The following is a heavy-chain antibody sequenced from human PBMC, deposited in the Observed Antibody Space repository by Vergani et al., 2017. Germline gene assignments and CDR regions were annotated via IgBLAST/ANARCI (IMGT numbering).Heavy chain of an antibody. CDR1: GFTFENYA. D-gene: IGHD4/OR15-4a*01. CDR2: ISWNSVDI. Sequence: EVQVVESGGGLVQPGRSLRLSCAASGFTFENYAMHWVRQAPGKGLEWVSGISWNSVDIGYADSVKGRFTISRDNAKNSLYLQMNSLRREDMALYYCAKDIGSYGGYVDCWGQGTLVTVSS. CDR3: AKDIGSYGGYVDC. J-gene: IGHJ4*02. V-gene: IGHV3-9*03.